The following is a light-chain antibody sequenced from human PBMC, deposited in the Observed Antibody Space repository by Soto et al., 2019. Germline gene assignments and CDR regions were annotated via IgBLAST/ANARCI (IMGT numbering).Light chain of an antibody. CDR1: QSISTW. Sequence: DIQMTQSPSTLSASVGDRVTITFRASQSISTWLNWYQHKPGKAPKLLIYKASTLKSGVPSRFSGSGSGTEFTLTISSLQPDDFATYYCQHYNSYSEAFGQGTKVDI. J-gene: IGKJ1*01. CDR3: QHYNSYSEA. V-gene: IGKV1-5*03. CDR2: KAS.